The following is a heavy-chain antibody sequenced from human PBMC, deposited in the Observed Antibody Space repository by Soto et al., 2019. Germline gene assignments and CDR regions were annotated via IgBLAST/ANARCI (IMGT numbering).Heavy chain of an antibody. CDR2: MYYSGIT. Sequence: QVQLQESGPGLVKPSETLSLSCSASGGSISGHYWSWVRQTPGKGLEWIGYMYYSGITNYNPSLKSRVTISVDTSKNHFSLRLTSVTAADTAVYYCARGPYYDLIWNYYYMDVWGKGTTVTVSS. CDR1: GGSISGHY. D-gene: IGHD3-16*01. CDR3: ARGPYYDLIWNYYYMDV. V-gene: IGHV4-59*08. J-gene: IGHJ6*03.